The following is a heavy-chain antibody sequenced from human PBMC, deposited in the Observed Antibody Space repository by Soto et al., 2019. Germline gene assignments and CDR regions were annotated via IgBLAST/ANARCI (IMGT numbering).Heavy chain of an antibody. V-gene: IGHV2-5*02. D-gene: IGHD6-19*01. Sequence: QITLKESGPPLVKPTQTLTLTCTFSGFSLSTTRVGVGWIRQPPGKALEWLALIYWDDDKRYSPSLKSRLTIPKDTSKNQVVLTMTNMDPVDTATYYCAHSVVAGLGYYFDYWGQGTLVTVSS. CDR2: IYWDDDK. CDR1: GFSLSTTRVG. CDR3: AHSVVAGLGYYFDY. J-gene: IGHJ4*02.